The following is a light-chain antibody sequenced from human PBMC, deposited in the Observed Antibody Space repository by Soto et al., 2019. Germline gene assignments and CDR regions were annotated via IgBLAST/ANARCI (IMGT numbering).Light chain of an antibody. CDR1: SSNIGSNS. CDR2: SND. V-gene: IGLV1-44*01. J-gene: IGLJ3*02. CDR3: AASDDSLSGPV. Sequence: QSVLTQPPSASETPGQRVTISCCGSSSNIGSNSVNWYQLLPGTAPKLLIYSNDQRPSGVPDRFSGSKSGSAASLAISGLQSEDEAAYYCAASDDSLSGPVFGGGTKLTVL.